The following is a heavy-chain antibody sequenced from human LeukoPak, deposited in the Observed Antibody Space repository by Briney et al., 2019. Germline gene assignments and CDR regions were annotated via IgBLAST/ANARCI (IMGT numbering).Heavy chain of an antibody. J-gene: IGHJ4*02. CDR1: GFTFSSYA. CDR3: AKDRGAAGFYYLDY. V-gene: IGHV3-30-3*01. D-gene: IGHD6-13*01. Sequence: PGGSLRLSCAASGFTFSSYAMHWVRQAPGKGLEWVAVISYDGSNKYYADSVKGRFTTSRDNSKNTLYPQMNSLRAEDTAVYYCAKDRGAAGFYYLDYWGQGTLVTVSS. CDR2: ISYDGSNK.